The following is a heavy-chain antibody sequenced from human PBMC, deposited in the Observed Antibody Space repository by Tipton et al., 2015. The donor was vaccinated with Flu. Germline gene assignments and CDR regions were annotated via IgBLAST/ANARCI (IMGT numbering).Heavy chain of an antibody. Sequence: AVSGFTLSLYTIHWVRQAPDKGLEWVTLISKDGTEKYFADSVKGRFTISRDNSKNMVSLQMNSLRAEDTAVYYCVRGLGHTWGQGTLVTVSS. V-gene: IGHV3-30*04. D-gene: IGHD3-16*01. CDR2: ISKDGTEK. J-gene: IGHJ5*02. CDR3: VRGLGHT. CDR1: GFTLSLYT.